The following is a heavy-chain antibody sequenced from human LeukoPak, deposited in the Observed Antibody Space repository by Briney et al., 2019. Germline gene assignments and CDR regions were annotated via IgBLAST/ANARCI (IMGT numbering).Heavy chain of an antibody. D-gene: IGHD2-21*02. Sequence: GESLKISCRGSGYSFTTYWIGWVRQMPGKGLEWMGIIYPGDSDTRYSPSFQGQVTISADKSISTAYLQWSSLKASDTAMYYCARTYCGGDCYYSYFDYWGQGTLVTVSS. CDR1: GYSFTTYW. CDR2: IYPGDSDT. J-gene: IGHJ4*02. CDR3: ARTYCGGDCYYSYFDY. V-gene: IGHV5-51*01.